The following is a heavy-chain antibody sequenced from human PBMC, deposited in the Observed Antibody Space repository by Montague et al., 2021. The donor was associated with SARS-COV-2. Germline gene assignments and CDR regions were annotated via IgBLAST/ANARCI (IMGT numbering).Heavy chain of an antibody. CDR3: ASGIYPSGSYYNRYYYGLNN. CDR2: INHSANT. CDR1: GGSLSGYY. Sequence: SETLSLTCAVYGGSLSGYYWSWIRQPPEKGLEWIGEINHSANTKYNPSLKSPVTISIDTSKNQFSLKMTSVTAADTATYYCASGIYPSGSYYNRYYYGLNNWGPGTTVIASS. J-gene: IGHJ6*02. V-gene: IGHV4-34*01. D-gene: IGHD3-10*01.